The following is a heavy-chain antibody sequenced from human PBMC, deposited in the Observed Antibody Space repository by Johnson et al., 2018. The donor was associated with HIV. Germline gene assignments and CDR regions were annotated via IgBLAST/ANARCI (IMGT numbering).Heavy chain of an antibody. CDR1: GFTFDDYA. V-gene: IGHV3-9*01. CDR2: INWNSGSI. CDR3: AGQVRAFDI. J-gene: IGHJ3*02. D-gene: IGHD6-19*01. Sequence: VQLVESGGGLVQPGRSLRLSCAASGFTFDDYAMHWVRQAPGKGLEWVSGINWNSGSIGYADSVKGRFSISRDNSMHTMYLQMNSLRAEDTAVYYCAGQVRAFDIWGQGTMVTVSS.